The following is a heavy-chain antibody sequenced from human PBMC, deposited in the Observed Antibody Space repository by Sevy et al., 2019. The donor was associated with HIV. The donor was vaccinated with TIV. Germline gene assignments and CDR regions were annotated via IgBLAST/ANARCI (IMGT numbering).Heavy chain of an antibody. CDR3: AREGCTKPHDY. CDR1: GFDFSIYS. V-gene: IGHV3-23*01. Sequence: GGSLRLSCAASGFDFSIYSMSWVRQAPGKGLGWFSTLSFGCGKINYADSVKGRFTISRENSKSSVYLQMNNMRVEDTAVYYCAREGCTKPHDYWGQGTLVTVSS. D-gene: IGHD2-8*01. J-gene: IGHJ4*02. CDR2: LSFGCGKI.